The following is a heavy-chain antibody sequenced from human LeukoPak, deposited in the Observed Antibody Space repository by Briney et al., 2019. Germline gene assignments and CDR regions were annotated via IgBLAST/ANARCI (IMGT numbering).Heavy chain of an antibody. J-gene: IGHJ3*02. Sequence: PGGSLRLSCAASGFTVSSKYMSWVRQAPGKGLEGVSVIYCGGSTYYADSVKGRFTIPRDNSKNTLYLQMNSLRAEDTAVYYCARQPGIAAAGIRAFDIWGQGTMVTVSS. CDR2: IYCGGST. D-gene: IGHD6-13*01. CDR3: ARQPGIAAAGIRAFDI. CDR1: GFTVSSKY. V-gene: IGHV3-66*04.